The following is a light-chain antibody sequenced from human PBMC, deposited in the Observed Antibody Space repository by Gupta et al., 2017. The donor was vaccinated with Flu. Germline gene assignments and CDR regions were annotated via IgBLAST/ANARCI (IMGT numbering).Light chain of an antibody. CDR2: GAS. Sequence: PSTLSASVGDRVTITCRASRSVNCWLAWYQQKGGKAPKLLIQGASSLESGVPSRFSGSGSGTEFTLTISGLQPDDFATYYCHQYNSYSWTFGQGTRVEIK. J-gene: IGKJ1*01. V-gene: IGKV1-5*01. CDR3: HQYNSYSWT. CDR1: RSVNCW.